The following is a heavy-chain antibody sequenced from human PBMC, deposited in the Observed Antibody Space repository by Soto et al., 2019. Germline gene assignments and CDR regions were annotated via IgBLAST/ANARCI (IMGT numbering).Heavy chain of an antibody. J-gene: IGHJ4*02. CDR3: GGHEGNGNVWRHHY. Sequence: SETLSLTCTVSGDSIGTTHSYWAWIRQSPGNGLEWIGNIHYSGSTYYMPSLMSRVTLSVDTSKNQFSLRLTSVTAEDTDVYCCGGHEGNGNVWRHHYWGRGILVTVYS. CDR2: IHYSGST. V-gene: IGHV4-39*01. CDR1: GDSIGTTHSY. D-gene: IGHD2-8*01.